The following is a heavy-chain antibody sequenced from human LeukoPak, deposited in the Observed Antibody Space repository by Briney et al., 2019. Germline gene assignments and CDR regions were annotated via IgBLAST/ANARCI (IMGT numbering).Heavy chain of an antibody. D-gene: IGHD3-10*01. CDR2: TRNKANSYTT. CDR3: ARSVTMVRGVIGGSYYYMDV. CDR1: GFTFSDHY. V-gene: IGHV3-72*01. Sequence: PGGSLRLSCAASGFTFSDHYMDWVRQAPGRGLEWVGRTRNKANSYTTEYAASVKGRFTISRDDSKNSLYLQMNSLKTEDTAVYYCARSVTMVRGVIGGSYYYMDVWGKGTTVTISS. J-gene: IGHJ6*03.